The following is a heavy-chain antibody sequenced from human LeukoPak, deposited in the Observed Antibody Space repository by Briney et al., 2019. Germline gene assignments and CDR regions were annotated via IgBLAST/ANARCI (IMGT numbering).Heavy chain of an antibody. CDR3: ARVFSGSYWSDYFDY. CDR1: GFTFSSYE. Sequence: PGGSLRLSCAASGFTFSSYEMNWVRQAPGKGLEWVSSISSSSSYIYYADSVKGRFTISRDNAKNSLYLQMNSLRAEDTAVYYCARVFSGSYWSDYFDYWGQGTLVTVSS. CDR2: ISSSSSYI. J-gene: IGHJ4*02. V-gene: IGHV3-21*01. D-gene: IGHD1-26*01.